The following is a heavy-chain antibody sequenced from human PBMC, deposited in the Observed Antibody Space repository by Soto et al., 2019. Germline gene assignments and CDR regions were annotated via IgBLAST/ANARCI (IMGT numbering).Heavy chain of an antibody. J-gene: IGHJ5*02. D-gene: IGHD3-22*01. V-gene: IGHV4-30-4*01. CDR1: GGSISSGDYY. CDR3: ARGYGYDSSGYYPAGTIPGWFDP. CDR2: IYYSGST. Sequence: QVQLQESGPGLVKPSQTLSLTCTVSGGSISSGDYYWSWIRQPPGKGLEWIGYIYYSGSTYYNPSLTSRVTITVATSKNQCSVKLSSVTAADTAVYYCARGYGYDSSGYYPAGTIPGWFDPWGPGTLVTVSS.